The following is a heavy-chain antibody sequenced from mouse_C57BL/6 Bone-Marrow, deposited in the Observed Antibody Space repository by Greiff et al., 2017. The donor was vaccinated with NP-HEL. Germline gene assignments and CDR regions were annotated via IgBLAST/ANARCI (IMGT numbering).Heavy chain of an antibody. Sequence: EVKLVESGPGLVKPSQSLSLTCSVTGYSITSGYYWNWIRQFPGNKLEWMGYISYDGSNNYNPSLKNRISITRDTSKNQFFLKLNSVTTEDTATYYCAREDYYYGSSYYFDYWGQGTTLTVSS. J-gene: IGHJ2*01. D-gene: IGHD1-1*01. CDR3: AREDYYYGSSYYFDY. CDR1: GYSITSGYY. CDR2: ISYDGSN. V-gene: IGHV3-6*01.